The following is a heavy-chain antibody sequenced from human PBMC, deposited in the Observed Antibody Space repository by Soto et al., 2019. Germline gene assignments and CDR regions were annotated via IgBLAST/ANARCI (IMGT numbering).Heavy chain of an antibody. D-gene: IGHD2-15*01. V-gene: IGHV1-18*01. Sequence: GASVKVSCKASGYTFTSYCISWVRQAPGQGLEWMGWISAYNGNTNYAQKLQGRVTMTTDTSTSTAYMELRSLRSDDTAVYYCARDLDPSKYCSGGSCYHQPITGTTRPAAYWGQGTLVTVSS. CDR3: ARDLDPSKYCSGGSCYHQPITGTTRPAAY. CDR2: ISAYNGNT. J-gene: IGHJ4*02. CDR1: GYTFTSYC.